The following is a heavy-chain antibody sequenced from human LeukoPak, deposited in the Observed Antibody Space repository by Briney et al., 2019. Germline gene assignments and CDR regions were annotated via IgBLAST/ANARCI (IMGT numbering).Heavy chain of an antibody. CDR2: IYPGDSDT. D-gene: IGHD1-14*01. V-gene: IGHV5-51*01. Sequence: GESLKISCKGSGYSFTSYWIGWVRQMPGKGLEWMGIIYPGDSDTRYSPSFQGQVTISADKSISTAYLQWSSLKASDTAMYYCARHRPTRNYYYGMDVWGQGTTVTVSS. CDR1: GYSFTSYW. J-gene: IGHJ6*02. CDR3: ARHRPTRNYYYGMDV.